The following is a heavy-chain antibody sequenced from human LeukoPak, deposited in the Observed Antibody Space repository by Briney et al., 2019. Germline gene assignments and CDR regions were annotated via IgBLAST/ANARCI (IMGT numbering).Heavy chain of an antibody. CDR1: GGSISSYY. Sequence: SETLSLTCTVSGGSISSYYWSWIRQPPGKGLERIGFNYYSGSTNYNPSLKSRVTISVDTSKNQFSLKLTSVTAADTAVYYCARHTGVQLWNPNWFDPWGQGTLVTVSS. V-gene: IGHV4-59*08. D-gene: IGHD5-18*01. CDR2: NYYSGST. CDR3: ARHTGVQLWNPNWFDP. J-gene: IGHJ5*02.